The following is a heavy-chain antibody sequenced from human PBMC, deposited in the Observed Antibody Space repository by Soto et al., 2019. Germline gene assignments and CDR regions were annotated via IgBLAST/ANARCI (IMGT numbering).Heavy chain of an antibody. J-gene: IGHJ4*02. D-gene: IGHD6-6*01. CDR2: ISGSIGHT. V-gene: IGHV3-23*01. CDR1: GFPLSDYV. Sequence: EVQLLESGGGLVQPGGSRTLSCAASGFPLSDYVVTWVRQAPGKGLEWVSGISGSIGHTYYADSVKGRFTISRDSSKNTVYLKMNSLRAEDTAVYYCAKEVIGARRGPDNWGQGTLVTVSS. CDR3: AKEVIGARRGPDN.